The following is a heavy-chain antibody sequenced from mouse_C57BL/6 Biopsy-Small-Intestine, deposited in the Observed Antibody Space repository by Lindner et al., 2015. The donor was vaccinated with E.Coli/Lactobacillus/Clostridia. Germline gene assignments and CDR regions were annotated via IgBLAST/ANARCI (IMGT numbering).Heavy chain of an antibody. CDR3: ARGAYYYSSSPAWFAY. J-gene: IGHJ3*01. V-gene: IGHV1-81*01. CDR1: GYTFTSCG. Sequence: VQLQESGAELARPGASVKLSCKASGYTFTSCGISWVKQGIGQGLEWIGEIYPRSGDTYYNEKFKGKATLTADKSSSTAYMELRSLTSEDSAVYFCARGAYYYSSSPAWFAYWGQGTLVTVSA. D-gene: IGHD1-1*01. CDR2: IYPRSGDT.